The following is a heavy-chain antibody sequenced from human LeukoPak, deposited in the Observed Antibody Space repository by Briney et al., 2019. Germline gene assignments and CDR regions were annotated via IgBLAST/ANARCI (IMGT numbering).Heavy chain of an antibody. J-gene: IGHJ6*02. CDR3: AKDGYSSGWSVYYYYYGMDV. CDR1: GFTFSSYG. CDR2: VSYDGSNK. Sequence: GGSLRLSCAASGFTFSSYGMHWVRQAPGKGLEWVAVVSYDGSNKYYADSVKGRFTISRDNSKKTLYLQMNSLRPEDTAVYYCAKDGYSSGWSVYYYYYGMDVWGQGTTVTVSS. V-gene: IGHV3-30*18. D-gene: IGHD6-19*01.